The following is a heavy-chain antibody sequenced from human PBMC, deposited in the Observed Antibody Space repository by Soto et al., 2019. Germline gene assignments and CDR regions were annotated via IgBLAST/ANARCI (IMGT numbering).Heavy chain of an antibody. J-gene: IGHJ6*02. CDR2: IKSKTDGGTT. D-gene: IGHD2-21*02. V-gene: IGHV3-15*01. Sequence: GGSLRLSCAASGFTFSNAWMSWVRQAPGKGLEWVGRIKSKTDGGTTDYAAPVKGRFTISRDDSKNTLYLQMNSLKTEDTAVYYCTTDLVVVTHTDVWGQGTTVTVSS. CDR3: TTDLVVVTHTDV. CDR1: GFTFSNAW.